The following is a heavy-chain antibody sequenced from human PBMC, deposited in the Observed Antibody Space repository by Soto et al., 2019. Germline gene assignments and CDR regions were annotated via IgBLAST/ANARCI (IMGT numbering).Heavy chain of an antibody. CDR2: ISYDGSNK. V-gene: IGHV3-30-3*01. J-gene: IGHJ4*02. Sequence: PGGSLRLSCAAYGFTFSSYAMHWVRQAPGKGLEWVAVISYDGSNKYYADSVKGRFITSRDDSKNPLYLQMNSLRAEDTAVYYCARDASPIYGGNLDYWGQGTLVTVSS. D-gene: IGHD4-17*01. CDR1: GFTFSSYA. CDR3: ARDASPIYGGNLDY.